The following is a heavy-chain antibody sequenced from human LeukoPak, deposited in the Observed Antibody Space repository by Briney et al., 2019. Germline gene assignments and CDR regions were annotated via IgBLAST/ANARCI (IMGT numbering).Heavy chain of an antibody. CDR3: SRGGANSPFDY. CDR1: GFTFGDYT. D-gene: IGHD1-1*01. J-gene: IGHJ4*02. V-gene: IGHV3-49*03. CDR2: IRSKAYGGTT. Sequence: GGSLRLSCTASGFTFGDYTLTWFRQAPGKGLEWVGFIRSKAYGGTTEDAASVKGRFTISRDDSKSIAYLQMNSLKTEDTAVYYRSRGGANSPFDYWGQGALVTVSS.